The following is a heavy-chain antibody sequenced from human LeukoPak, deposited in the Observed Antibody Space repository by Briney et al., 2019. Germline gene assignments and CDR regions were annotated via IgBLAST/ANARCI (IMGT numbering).Heavy chain of an antibody. J-gene: IGHJ4*02. V-gene: IGHV4-34*01. CDR2: INHSGST. CDR3: ARRVIAARPSSFDY. CDR1: GGSFSGYY. Sequence: SETLSLTCAVYGGSFSGYYWHWIRQPPGKGLEWIGEINHSGSTNYNPSLKSRVTISVDTSKNQFSLKLSSVTAADTAVYYCARRVIAARPSSFDYWGQGTLVTVSS. D-gene: IGHD6-6*01.